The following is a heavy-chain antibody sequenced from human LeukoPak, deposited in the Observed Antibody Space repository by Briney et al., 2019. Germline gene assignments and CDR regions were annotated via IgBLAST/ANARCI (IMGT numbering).Heavy chain of an antibody. CDR3: ARGSSSTSLYYFDY. D-gene: IGHD2-2*01. V-gene: IGHV1-69*13. CDR1: GYTFAGYY. Sequence: SVKVSCKASGYTFAGYYMHWVRQAPGQGLEWMGGIIPIFGTANYAQKFQGRVTITADESTSTAYMELSSLRSEDTAVYYCARGSSSTSLYYFDYWGQGTLVTVSS. CDR2: IIPIFGTA. J-gene: IGHJ4*02.